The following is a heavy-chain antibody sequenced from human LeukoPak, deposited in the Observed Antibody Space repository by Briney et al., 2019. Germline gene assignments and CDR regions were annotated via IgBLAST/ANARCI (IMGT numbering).Heavy chain of an antibody. CDR2: ISAYNGNT. CDR3: ARAPWGSNWFDP. D-gene: IGHD7-27*01. CDR1: GYTFTSYG. V-gene: IGHV1-18*04. J-gene: IGHJ5*02. Sequence: GASVKVSCKASGYTFTSYGISWVRQAPGQGLEWMGWISAYNGNTNYAQKLQGRVTMTTDTSTSTGYMELRSLRSEDTAVYYCARAPWGSNWFDPWGQGTLVTVPS.